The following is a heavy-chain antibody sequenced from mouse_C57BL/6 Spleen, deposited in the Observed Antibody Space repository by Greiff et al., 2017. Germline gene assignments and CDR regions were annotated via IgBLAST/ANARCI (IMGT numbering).Heavy chain of an antibody. CDR1: GYAFSSSW. D-gene: IGHD2-5*01. J-gene: IGHJ1*03. CDR3: ARWGYSNYLDV. CDR2: IYPGDGDT. V-gene: IGHV1-82*01. Sequence: QVQLQQSGPELVKPGTSVKISCKASGYAFSSSWMNWVKQRPGKGLEWIGRIYPGDGDTNYNGKFKGKATLTADKSSSTAYMQLSSLTSEDSAVYFCARWGYSNYLDVWGTGTTVTVSS.